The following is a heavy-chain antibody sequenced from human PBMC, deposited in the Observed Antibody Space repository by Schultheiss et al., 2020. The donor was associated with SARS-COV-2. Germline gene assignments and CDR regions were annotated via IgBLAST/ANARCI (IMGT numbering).Heavy chain of an antibody. CDR3: ARVDLETALVGGLDV. J-gene: IGHJ6*02. CDR2: IYYSGST. CDR1: GGFISSYY. Sequence: SETLSLTCTVSGGFISSYYWSWIRQPPGKGLEWIGYIYYSGSTNYNPSLKSRVTISVDTSKNQFSLKLTSVIAADTAVYYCARVDLETALVGGLDVWGQGSTVTVSS. V-gene: IGHV4-59*01. D-gene: IGHD5-18*01.